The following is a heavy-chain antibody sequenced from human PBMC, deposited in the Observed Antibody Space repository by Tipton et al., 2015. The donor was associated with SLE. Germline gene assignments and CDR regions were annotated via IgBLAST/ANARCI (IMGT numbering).Heavy chain of an antibody. CDR2: ISSSGNSI. D-gene: IGHD3-16*01. Sequence: SLRLSCAASGFTFSGYEMNWVRQAPGKGLECISYISSSGNSIYYADSVKGRFTISRDNAKNSLYLQMNTLRAEDSAVYYCAGRGTFDYWGQGTLVTVSS. CDR3: AGRGTFDY. CDR1: GFTFSGYE. V-gene: IGHV3-48*03. J-gene: IGHJ4*02.